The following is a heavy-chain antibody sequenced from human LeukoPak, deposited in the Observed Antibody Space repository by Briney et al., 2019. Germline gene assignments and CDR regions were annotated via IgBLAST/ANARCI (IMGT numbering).Heavy chain of an antibody. CDR1: GFTFSSYS. J-gene: IGHJ5*02. D-gene: IGHD3-22*01. CDR3: ARDRRDSSGLDDYDWFDP. V-gene: IGHV3-48*01. Sequence: GGSLRLSCAASGFTFSSYSMNWVRQAPGKGLEWVSYISSSSSTIYYADSVKCRFTISRDNAKNSLYLQMNSLRAEDTAVYYCARDRRDSSGLDDYDWFDPWGQGTLVTVSS. CDR2: ISSSSSTI.